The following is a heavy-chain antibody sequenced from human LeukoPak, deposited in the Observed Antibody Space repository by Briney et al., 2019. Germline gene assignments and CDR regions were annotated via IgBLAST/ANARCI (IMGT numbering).Heavy chain of an antibody. J-gene: IGHJ4*02. CDR3: AKDICGGNCYPHGGY. D-gene: IGHD2-21*01. CDR1: GFTFSNYG. V-gene: IGHV3-30*02. CDR2: IPYDGSNK. Sequence: PGGSLRLSCAASGFTFSNYGMHWVRQAPGKGLEWVAFIPYDGSNKYYADSLQGRLTISRDNSMNTLYLQMSSLSAEDTARYYCAKDICGGNCYPHGGYWGQGTLVTVSS.